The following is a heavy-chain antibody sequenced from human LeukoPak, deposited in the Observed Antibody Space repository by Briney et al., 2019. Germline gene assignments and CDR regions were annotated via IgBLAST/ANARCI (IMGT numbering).Heavy chain of an antibody. CDR3: ARSSSGWPLYFDC. D-gene: IGHD6-19*01. CDR1: GYTFTDYN. J-gene: IGHJ4*02. Sequence: ASVKVSCKASGYTFTDYNLHWVRQAPGEGVEWMGWINPKSGGTKFAQKHQGGVTMTADTSNDTAYLELSNLKSDDTAIYYCARSSSGWPLYFDCWGQGTLVTVSS. CDR2: INPKSGGT. V-gene: IGHV1-2*02.